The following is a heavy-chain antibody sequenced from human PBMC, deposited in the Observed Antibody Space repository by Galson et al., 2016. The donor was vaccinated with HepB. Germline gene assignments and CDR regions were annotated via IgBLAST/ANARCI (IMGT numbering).Heavy chain of an antibody. CDR1: GFTFSSYA. Sequence: SLRLSCAASGFTFSSYAMHWVRQAPGKGLEYVSAISSNGGSTYYADSVKGRFTISRDNSKNTLYLQMSSLRAEDTAVYYCVKGEAAVPYYYGMDVWGQGTTVTVSS. V-gene: IGHV3-64D*06. D-gene: IGHD6-13*01. CDR2: ISSNGGST. J-gene: IGHJ6*02. CDR3: VKGEAAVPYYYGMDV.